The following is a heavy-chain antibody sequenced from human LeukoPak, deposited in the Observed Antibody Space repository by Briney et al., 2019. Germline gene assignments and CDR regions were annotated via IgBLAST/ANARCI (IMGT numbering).Heavy chain of an antibody. V-gene: IGHV3-23*01. J-gene: IGHJ4*02. D-gene: IGHD3-22*01. CDR3: AKHFYESSGYSR. CDR1: GFTFSSYA. Sequence: GGSLRLSCAASGFTFSSYAMSWVRQAPGKGLEWVSGMSGSVGSTYYADSVKGRFSVSRDNSKNSLYLQMKSLRADDTAVYYCAKHFYESSGYSRWGQGVLVTVSS. CDR2: MSGSVGST.